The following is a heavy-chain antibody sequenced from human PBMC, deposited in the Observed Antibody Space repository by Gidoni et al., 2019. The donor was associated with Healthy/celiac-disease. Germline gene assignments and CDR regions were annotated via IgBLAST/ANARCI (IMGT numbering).Heavy chain of an antibody. Sequence: EVQLLESGGGLVQPGGSLRLSCAASGFTFSSYAMSWVRQAPGKGLEWVSAISGSGGSTYYADSVKGRFTISRDNSKNTLYLQMNSLRAEDTAVYYRAKAPPTYGDETGGFFDYWGQGTLVTVSS. J-gene: IGHJ4*02. CDR1: GFTFSSYA. CDR2: ISGSGGST. D-gene: IGHD4-17*01. V-gene: IGHV3-23*01. CDR3: AKAPPTYGDETGGFFDY.